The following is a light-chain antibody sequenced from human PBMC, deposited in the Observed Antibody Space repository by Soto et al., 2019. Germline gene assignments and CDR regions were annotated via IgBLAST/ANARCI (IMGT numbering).Light chain of an antibody. V-gene: IGLV2-14*03. CDR2: EVS. CDR3: TSYTVTDSVV. CDR1: NNDVGAFDR. J-gene: IGLJ2*01. Sequence: QSVLTQPASVSGSPGQSVTFSCTGTNNDVGAFDRVAWYQQHTGKAPKLVIYEVSKRPPGISNRFSGSKSGNTASLSISDLQAEDAADYSCTSYTVTDSVVFGGGTKLTVL.